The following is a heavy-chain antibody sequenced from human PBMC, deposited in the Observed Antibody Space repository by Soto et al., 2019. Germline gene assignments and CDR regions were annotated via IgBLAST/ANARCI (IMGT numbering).Heavy chain of an antibody. CDR3: AKAGCSSTSCYPDYYYYMDV. CDR2: ISGSGGST. V-gene: IGHV3-23*01. D-gene: IGHD2-2*01. J-gene: IGHJ6*03. Sequence: GGSMRLSCAAAGFPFSSYGMSWVRKTTGKGLEWVSAISGSGGSTYYADSVKGRFTISRDNSKNTLYLQMNSLRAEDTAVYYCAKAGCSSTSCYPDYYYYMDVWGKGTTVTVSS. CDR1: GFPFSSYG.